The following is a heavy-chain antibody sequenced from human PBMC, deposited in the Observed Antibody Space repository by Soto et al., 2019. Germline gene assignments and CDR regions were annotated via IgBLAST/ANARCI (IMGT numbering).Heavy chain of an antibody. J-gene: IGHJ6*03. CDR3: ARMRVVGKGAYYYMDF. Sequence: SETLSLTCTVSGGSTNGYYWSWIRQTPEKGLEPIGYIYYSGNTFYNPSLQSRVTMSVDTSKNLFSLWLSSVTAADAALYYCARMRVVGKGAYYYMDFWGKGTTVT. D-gene: IGHD2-21*01. CDR2: IYYSGNT. V-gene: IGHV4-59*01. CDR1: GGSTNGYY.